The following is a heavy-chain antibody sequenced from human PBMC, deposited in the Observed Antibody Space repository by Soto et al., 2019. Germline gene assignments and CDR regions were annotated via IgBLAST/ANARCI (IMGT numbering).Heavy chain of an antibody. V-gene: IGHV4-39*01. J-gene: IGHJ1*01. CDR3: SRRDGAVAGTEH. Sequence: QLQLQESGPGLVKPSETLSLTCTVPDDSMSRSNFYWGWIRQPPGKGLEWIGSLHYGGSTYSNPSLKSRVTISADTSKHQLSLKLRSVIATDTAVYYCSRRDGAVAGTEHWGQGALVIVSS. D-gene: IGHD6-19*01. CDR2: LHYGGST. CDR1: DDSMSRSNFY.